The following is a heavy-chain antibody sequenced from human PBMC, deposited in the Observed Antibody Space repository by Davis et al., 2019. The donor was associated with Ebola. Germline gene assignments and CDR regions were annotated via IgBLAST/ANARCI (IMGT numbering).Heavy chain of an antibody. J-gene: IGHJ4*02. V-gene: IGHV4-39*01. D-gene: IGHD3-3*01. Sequence: PSETLSLTCSVSGGSISSAFHFWGWFRQPPAGGLEWIGNVFFSGSAYYNPSLKSRVTISVDTSTNQFSLNLASVTAADTAVYYCAGLLRSLEWGDYWGQGALVAVSS. CDR2: VFFSGSA. CDR1: GGSISSAFHF. CDR3: AGLLRSLEWGDY.